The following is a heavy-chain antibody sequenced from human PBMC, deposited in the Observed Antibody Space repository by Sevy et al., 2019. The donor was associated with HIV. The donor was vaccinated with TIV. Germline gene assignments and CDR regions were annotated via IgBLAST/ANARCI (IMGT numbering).Heavy chain of an antibody. J-gene: IGHJ4*02. CDR1: GFTFSNYA. Sequence: GGSLRLSCAASGFTFSNYAMYWVRQAPGKGLEWVALISYNGRSKDYSDSVKGRFTISRDSSNNNLYLKMNSLRAEDTAVYYCARGSGWRTEYYFDYWGQGILVTVSS. V-gene: IGHV3-30*04. CDR3: ARGSGWRTEYYFDY. D-gene: IGHD6-19*01. CDR2: ISYNGRSK.